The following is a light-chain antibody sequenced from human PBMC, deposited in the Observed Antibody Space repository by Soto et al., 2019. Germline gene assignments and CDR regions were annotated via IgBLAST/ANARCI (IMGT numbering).Light chain of an antibody. CDR2: DAS. CDR3: QQRSNWPGT. Sequence: EIVLTQSPATLSLSPGERATLSCRASRSVSSYLAWYQQKPGQAPRLLIYDASNRATGIPARFSGSGSGTDFTLTISSLEPEDFAVYYCQQRSNWPGTFGGGTKVEIK. CDR1: RSVSSY. J-gene: IGKJ4*01. V-gene: IGKV3-11*01.